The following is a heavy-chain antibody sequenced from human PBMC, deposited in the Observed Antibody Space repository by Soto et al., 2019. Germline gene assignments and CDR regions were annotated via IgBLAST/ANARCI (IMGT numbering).Heavy chain of an antibody. CDR3: AREQVAVTTYYFDY. J-gene: IGHJ4*02. CDR2: IYHSGSI. Sequence: SETLSLTCAVSGGSISSGGYSWSWIRQPPGKGLEWIGYIYHSGSIYYNPSLKSRVTISVDRSKNQFSLKLSSVTAADTAVYYCAREQVAVTTYYFDYWGQGTLVTVSS. D-gene: IGHD4-17*01. CDR1: GGSISSGGYS. V-gene: IGHV4-30-2*01.